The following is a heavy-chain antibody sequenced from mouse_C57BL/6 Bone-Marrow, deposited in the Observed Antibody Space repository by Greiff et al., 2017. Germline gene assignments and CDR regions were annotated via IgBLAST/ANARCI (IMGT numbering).Heavy chain of an antibody. Sequence: VQLQQSGAELVKPGASVKLSCTASGFNIKDYYMHWVKQRPEQGLEWIGRIDPEDGETKYAPNFQGKATITADTSSNTAYLQLSSLTSEDTAVYYCARLPSPYWGQGTTLTVAS. CDR3: ARLPSPY. CDR1: GFNIKDYY. J-gene: IGHJ2*01. D-gene: IGHD6-2*01. V-gene: IGHV14-2*01. CDR2: IDPEDGET.